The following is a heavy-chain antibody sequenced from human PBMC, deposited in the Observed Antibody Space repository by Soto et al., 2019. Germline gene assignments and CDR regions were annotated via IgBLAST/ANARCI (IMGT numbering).Heavy chain of an antibody. Sequence: QLQLQESGSGLVKPSQTLSLTCAVSGGCISSGGYSWSWIRQPPGKGLEWIGYIYHSGSTYYNPSLKSRVTISVDRSKNQFSLKLSSVTAADTAVYYCARAIAADPSSNWFDPWGQGTLVTVSS. V-gene: IGHV4-30-2*01. J-gene: IGHJ5*02. D-gene: IGHD6-13*01. CDR3: ARAIAADPSSNWFDP. CDR2: IYHSGST. CDR1: GGCISSGGYS.